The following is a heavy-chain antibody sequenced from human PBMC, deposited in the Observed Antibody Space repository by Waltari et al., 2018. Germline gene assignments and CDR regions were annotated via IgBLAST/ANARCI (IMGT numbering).Heavy chain of an antibody. J-gene: IGHJ6*02. Sequence: EVQLVESGGGLVQPGGSLRLSCEVSGFTFVTYWMPWVRQVPGKGLVWVARINSDGSTINYADSVKGRFTISRDNAKNTVYLQMNSLRVEDTAVYFCARVRLAHYDYFGFDVWGQGTTVTVSS. V-gene: IGHV3-74*01. CDR1: GFTFVTYW. D-gene: IGHD6-6*01. CDR2: INSDGSTI. CDR3: ARVRLAHYDYFGFDV.